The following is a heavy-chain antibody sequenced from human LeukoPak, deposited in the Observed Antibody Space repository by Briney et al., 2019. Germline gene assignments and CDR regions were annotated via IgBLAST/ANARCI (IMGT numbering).Heavy chain of an antibody. V-gene: IGHV3-23*01. J-gene: IGHJ4*02. CDR2: ISGSGDST. CDR1: GFTFSSFT. Sequence: GGSLRLSCAGSGFTFSSFTMTWVRQAPGKGLEWLSVISGSGDSTYYADSVKGRFTISRDNSKNTLYMQMNSLRAEDTAVYYCAGQRSYCSGGSCYFRFDYWGQGTLVTVSS. D-gene: IGHD2-15*01. CDR3: AGQRSYCSGGSCYFRFDY.